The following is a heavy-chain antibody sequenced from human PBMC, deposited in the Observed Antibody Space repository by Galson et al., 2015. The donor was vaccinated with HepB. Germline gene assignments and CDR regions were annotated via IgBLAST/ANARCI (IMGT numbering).Heavy chain of an antibody. CDR3: ARMGRGGSYSY. D-gene: IGHD1-26*01. CDR1: GFTFSNYG. Sequence: SLRLSCAASGFTFSNYGMHWVRQATGKGLEWVSTIGTAGDTYYPGSVKGRFTISRENAKNFLYLQMNSLRVGDTAVYYCARMGRGGSYSYWGQGTLVTVSS. CDR2: IGTAGDT. J-gene: IGHJ4*02. V-gene: IGHV3-13*01.